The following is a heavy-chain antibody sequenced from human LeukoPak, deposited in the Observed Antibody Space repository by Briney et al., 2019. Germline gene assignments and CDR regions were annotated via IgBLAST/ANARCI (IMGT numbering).Heavy chain of an antibody. V-gene: IGHV1-2*02. J-gene: IGHJ4*02. CDR2: INPNSRGT. Sequence: ASVKVSCKASGYTFTGYYMHWVRQAPGQGLEWMGWINPNSRGTNYAQKFQGRVTMTRDTSISTAYMELRRLRSDDTAVYYCARGLTVTTVLDYWGQGTLVTVSS. CDR1: GYTFTGYY. D-gene: IGHD4-17*01. CDR3: ARGLTVTTVLDY.